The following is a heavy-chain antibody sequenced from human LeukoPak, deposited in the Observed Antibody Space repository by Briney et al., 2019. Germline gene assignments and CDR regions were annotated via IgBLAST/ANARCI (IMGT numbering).Heavy chain of an antibody. Sequence: ASVKVSCKASGYTFTSYGISWVRQAPGQGLEWMGWISAYNGNTAYAQKFQGRVTMTRNTSISTAYMELSSLRSEDTAVYYCAREDYYDSGSFDPRGQGTLVTVSS. D-gene: IGHD3-22*01. CDR1: GYTFTSYG. CDR2: ISAYNGNT. J-gene: IGHJ5*02. CDR3: AREDYYDSGSFDP. V-gene: IGHV1-18*01.